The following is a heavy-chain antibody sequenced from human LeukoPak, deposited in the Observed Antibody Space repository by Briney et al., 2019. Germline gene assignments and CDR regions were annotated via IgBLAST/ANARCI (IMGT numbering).Heavy chain of an antibody. V-gene: IGHV3-49*04. Sequence: GGSLRLSCTASGFTFGDYAMSWVRQAPGKGLEWVGFIRSKAYGGTTEYAASVKGRFTISRDDSKSIAYLQMNSLKTEDTAVYYCTISSSWYSEYFQHWGQGTLVIVSS. D-gene: IGHD6-13*01. CDR3: TISSSWYSEYFQH. J-gene: IGHJ1*01. CDR1: GFTFGDYA. CDR2: IRSKAYGGTT.